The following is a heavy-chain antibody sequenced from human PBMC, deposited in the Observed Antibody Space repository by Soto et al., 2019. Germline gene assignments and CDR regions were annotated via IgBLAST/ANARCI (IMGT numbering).Heavy chain of an antibody. J-gene: IGHJ4*02. CDR2: IYYSGST. CDR3: ASFYSSGYYFDY. D-gene: IGHD6-19*01. CDR1: GGSISSSSYY. V-gene: IGHV4-39*01. Sequence: SETLSLTCTVSGGSISSSSYYWGWIRQPPGKGLEWIGSIYYSGSTYYNPSHKSRVTISVDTSKNQFSLKLSSVTAADTAVYYCASFYSSGYYFDYWGQGTLVTVSS.